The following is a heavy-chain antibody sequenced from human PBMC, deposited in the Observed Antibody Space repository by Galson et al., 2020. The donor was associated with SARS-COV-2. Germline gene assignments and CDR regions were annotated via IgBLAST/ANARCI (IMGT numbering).Heavy chain of an antibody. CDR1: GDNVSSNRAA. CDR3: ARDPSDWTFFDY. V-gene: IGHV6-1*01. J-gene: IGHJ4*02. Sequence: SQTLSLPCAISGDNVSSNRAAWNWIRQSPSRGLEWLGRTYYRSKWNNDYAVSMKGRLIINADTSENQFSLQLDSVTPEDTAVYYCARDPSDWTFFDYWGQGTLVTVSS. CDR2: TYYRSKWNN. D-gene: IGHD1-1*01.